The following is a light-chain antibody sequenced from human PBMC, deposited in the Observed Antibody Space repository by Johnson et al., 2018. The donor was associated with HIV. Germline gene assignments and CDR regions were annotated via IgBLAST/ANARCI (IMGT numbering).Light chain of an antibody. Sequence: QSVLTQPPSVSAAPGQNVTISCSGSSSNIWNNYVSWYQQVPGTAPKVLIYDNNKRPSGIPDRLSGSKSGTSATLGLTGLRTGDAADYYGGTLDSRLTAEHCFRTGTKFTVL. CDR3: GTLDSRLTAEHC. CDR2: DNN. V-gene: IGLV1-51*01. CDR1: SSNIWNNY. J-gene: IGLJ1*01.